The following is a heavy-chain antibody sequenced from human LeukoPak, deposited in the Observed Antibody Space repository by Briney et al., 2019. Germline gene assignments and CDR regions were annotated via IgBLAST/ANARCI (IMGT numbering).Heavy chain of an antibody. CDR1: GYTFTSYA. D-gene: IGHD5-18*01. CDR2: INAGNGNT. CDR3: ARVVPVSGYSYGY. J-gene: IGHJ4*02. Sequence: GASVKVSCKASGYTFTSYAMHWVRQAPGQRLEWMGWINAGNGNTKYSQKFQGRVTITRDTSASTAYMEPSSLRSEDTAVCYCARVVPVSGYSYGYWGQGTLVTVSS. V-gene: IGHV1-3*01.